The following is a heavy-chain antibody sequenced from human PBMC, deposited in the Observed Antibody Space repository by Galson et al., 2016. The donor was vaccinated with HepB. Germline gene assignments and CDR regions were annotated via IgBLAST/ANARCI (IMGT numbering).Heavy chain of an antibody. J-gene: IGHJ3*01. V-gene: IGHV4-39*01. D-gene: IGHD3/OR15-3a*01. Sequence: SETLSLTCTVSGGSISSSFYYWGWIRQPPGKGLEWIGNIYYSGTTYYKPSLQSRVTISIDTSNNQFHLRLTSVTAADTAVYYCVRHQGDGLVNFWGQGTLVTVSS. CDR1: GGSISSSFYY. CDR3: VRHQGDGLVNF. CDR2: IYYSGTT.